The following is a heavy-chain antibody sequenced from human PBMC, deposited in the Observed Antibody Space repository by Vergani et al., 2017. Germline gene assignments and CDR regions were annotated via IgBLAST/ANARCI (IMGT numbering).Heavy chain of an antibody. Sequence: QVQLVESGGGVVQSGRSLRLSCAASRFTFSNYAMHWVRQAPGKGLEWVAVISYDGRNKYYADSVKGRFTISRDNSKTTLYLQMNSLRAEDTAVYYCARDLQGATDAFDIWGQGTMVTVSS. CDR3: ARDLQGATDAFDI. V-gene: IGHV3-30*04. J-gene: IGHJ3*02. CDR1: RFTFSNYA. CDR2: ISYDGRNK. D-gene: IGHD1-26*01.